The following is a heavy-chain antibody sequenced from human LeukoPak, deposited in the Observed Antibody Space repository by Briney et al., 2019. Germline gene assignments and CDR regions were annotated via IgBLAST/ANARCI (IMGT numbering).Heavy chain of an antibody. J-gene: IGHJ3*02. V-gene: IGHV4-34*01. CDR3: ARVPSSYDFRSGYSRRIDVAFDI. CDR2: INHSGST. Sequence: SETLSLTCAVYGGSFSGYYWSWIRQPPGKGLEWIGEINHSGSTNYNPSLKSRVTISVDTSKNRFSLKLSSVTAADTAVYYCARVPSSYDFRSGYSRRIDVAFDIWGQGTMVTVSS. CDR1: GGSFSGYY. D-gene: IGHD3-3*01.